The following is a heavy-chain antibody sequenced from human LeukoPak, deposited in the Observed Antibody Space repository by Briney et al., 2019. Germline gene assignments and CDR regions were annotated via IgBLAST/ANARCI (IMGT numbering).Heavy chain of an antibody. CDR3: ARAPVSYYYDSSPLDY. V-gene: IGHV1-2*02. CDR1: GYTFTGYY. J-gene: IGHJ4*02. Sequence: GASVKVSCKASGYTFTGYYMHWVRQAPGQGLEWMGWINPNSGGTNYAQKFQGRVTMTRDTSISTAYMELSRLRSDDTAVYYCARAPVSYYYDSSPLDYWGQGTLVTVSS. CDR2: INPNSGGT. D-gene: IGHD3-22*01.